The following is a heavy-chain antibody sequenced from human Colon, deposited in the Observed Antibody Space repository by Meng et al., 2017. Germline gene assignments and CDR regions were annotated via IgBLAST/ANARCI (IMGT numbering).Heavy chain of an antibody. CDR1: GGSISNGFFF. J-gene: IGHJ4*02. CDR3: ARGSGTLRHFDY. Sequence: VPLSESGPGLLKPSQTLSLTCTVSGGSISNGFFFWSWIRQHPLKGLEWIGSVSHTGSTSYNPSIQSLVTISRDTPKNQFSLNLTSVTAADTAVYFCARGSGTLRHFDYWGQGTLVTVSS. V-gene: IGHV4-31*01. D-gene: IGHD1-26*01. CDR2: VSHTGST.